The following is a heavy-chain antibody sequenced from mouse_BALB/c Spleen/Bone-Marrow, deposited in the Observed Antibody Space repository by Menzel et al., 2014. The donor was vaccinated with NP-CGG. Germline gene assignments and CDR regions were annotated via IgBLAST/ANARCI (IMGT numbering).Heavy chain of an antibody. J-gene: IGHJ2*01. CDR1: GYTFTDYY. D-gene: IGHD1-1*01. Sequence: QVQLKQSGPELVKPGASVKISCKASGYTFTDYYINWVKQKPGQGLEWIGWIYPGSGNTRYNGKFKGKATLTVDTSSSTAYMQLSSLTSEDTAVYFCAREPYYGYYFDYWGQGTTLTVSS. V-gene: IGHV1-84*02. CDR3: AREPYYGYYFDY. CDR2: IYPGSGNT.